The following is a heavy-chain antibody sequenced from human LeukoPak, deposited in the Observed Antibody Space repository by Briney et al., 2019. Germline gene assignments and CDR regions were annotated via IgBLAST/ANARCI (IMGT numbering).Heavy chain of an antibody. V-gene: IGHV3-20*04. CDR3: ARDTYCSSTSCSPGGYFDY. Sequence: GGSLRFSCAASGFTFSGYGMSWVRQAPGKGLEWVSGINWNGGSTGYADSVKGRFTISRDNAKNSLYLQMNSLRAEDTALYYCARDTYCSSTSCSPGGYFDYWGQGTLVTVSS. D-gene: IGHD2-2*01. CDR1: GFTFSGYG. CDR2: INWNGGST. J-gene: IGHJ4*02.